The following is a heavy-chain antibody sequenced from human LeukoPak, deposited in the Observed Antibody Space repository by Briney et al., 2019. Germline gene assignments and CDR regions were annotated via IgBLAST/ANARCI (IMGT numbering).Heavy chain of an antibody. Sequence: GASVKVSCKASGYTLTSYYMHWVRQAPGQGLEWMGIINPSGGSTSYAQKFQGRVTMTRDTSTSTVYMELSSLRSEDTAVYYCAKGALPDGSDDAFDIWGQGTMVTVSS. CDR1: GYTLTSYY. J-gene: IGHJ3*02. D-gene: IGHD1-14*01. V-gene: IGHV1-46*01. CDR2: INPSGGST. CDR3: AKGALPDGSDDAFDI.